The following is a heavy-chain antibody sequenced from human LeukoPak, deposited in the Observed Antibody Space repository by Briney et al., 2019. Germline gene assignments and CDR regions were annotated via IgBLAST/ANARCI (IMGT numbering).Heavy chain of an antibody. CDR3: ARDAVVAATPPLRYDYYFDY. CDR1: GFTFSSYA. Sequence: GRSLRLSCAASGFTFSSYAMHWVRQAPGKGLEWVAVISYDGSNKYYADSVKGRFTISRDNSKNTLYLQMNSLRAEDTAVYYCARDAVVAATPPLRYDYYFDYWGQGTLVTVSS. CDR2: ISYDGSNK. D-gene: IGHD2-15*01. V-gene: IGHV3-30-3*01. J-gene: IGHJ4*02.